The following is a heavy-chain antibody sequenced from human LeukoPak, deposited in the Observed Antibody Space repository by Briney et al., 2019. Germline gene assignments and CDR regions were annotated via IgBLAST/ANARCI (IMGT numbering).Heavy chain of an antibody. Sequence: PSQTLSPTRAVYGASVSGYYCSWVRQPPGKRLEWSGEINHSGSTNYNASLKSRITTSVDKSKNQFSLKLSSVTAADTAVYYCGGARAAGLDVGYWGQGTLVTVSS. J-gene: IGHJ4*02. D-gene: IGHD6-13*01. CDR2: INHSGST. CDR1: GASVSGYY. V-gene: IGHV4-34*01. CDR3: GGARAAGLDVGY.